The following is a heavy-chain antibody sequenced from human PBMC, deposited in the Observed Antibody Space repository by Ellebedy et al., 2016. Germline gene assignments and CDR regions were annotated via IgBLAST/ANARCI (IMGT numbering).Heavy chain of an antibody. CDR2: IYWDDDK. Sequence: SGPTLVKPTQTLTLTCTFSGFSLSTSGMCVSWIRQPPGKALEWLALIYWDDDKRYSPSLKSRLTITKDTSKNQVVLTMTNMDPVDTATYYCAHSTERLRYFDYWGQGTLVTVSS. CDR3: AHSTERLRYFDY. V-gene: IGHV2-5*08. CDR1: GFSLSTSGMC. D-gene: IGHD1-26*01. J-gene: IGHJ4*02.